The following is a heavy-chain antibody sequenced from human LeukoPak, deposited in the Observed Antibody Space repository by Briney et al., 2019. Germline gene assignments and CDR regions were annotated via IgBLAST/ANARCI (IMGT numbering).Heavy chain of an antibody. CDR2: INPNSGGT. Sequence: ASVKVSCKASGSTFTGYYMHLVRQAPGQGLEWMGWINPNSGGTNYAQKFQGRVTMARDKSISTAYMELSRLRSDDTAVYYCARWAVPGIFGVAAKGSFDYWGQGTLVTVSS. V-gene: IGHV1-2*02. J-gene: IGHJ4*02. D-gene: IGHD3-3*01. CDR1: GSTFTGYY. CDR3: ARWAVPGIFGVAAKGSFDY.